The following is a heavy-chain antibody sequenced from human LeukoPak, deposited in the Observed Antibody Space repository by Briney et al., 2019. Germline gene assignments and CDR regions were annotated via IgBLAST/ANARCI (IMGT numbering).Heavy chain of an antibody. CDR1: GFTLSNFA. CDR3: AKVVYDFWSGYDY. D-gene: IGHD3-3*01. J-gene: IGHJ4*02. CDR2: IGGSGDGT. Sequence: GGSLRLSCAASGFTLSNFAMNWVRQAPGKGLEWVSVIGGSGDGTHYADSVKGRFTISRDNSKNTLFLQMNSLRAEDTAVYYCAKVVYDFWSGYDYWGQGTLVTVSS. V-gene: IGHV3-23*01.